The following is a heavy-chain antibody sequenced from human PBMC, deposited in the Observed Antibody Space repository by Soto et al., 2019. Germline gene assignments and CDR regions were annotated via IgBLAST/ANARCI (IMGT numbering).Heavy chain of an antibody. CDR1: GFTFSDYA. V-gene: IGHV3-33*01. J-gene: IGHJ4*02. CDR3: ARGTVSFDY. CDR2: IWHDGSKQ. D-gene: IGHD1-1*01. Sequence: GGSLRLSCAASGFTFSDYAMHWVRQAPGKGLEWVAFIWHDGSKQYYADSVKGRFTISRDNSKNTLYLQMNSLRAEDTAVYYCARGTVSFDYWGQGTLVTVSS.